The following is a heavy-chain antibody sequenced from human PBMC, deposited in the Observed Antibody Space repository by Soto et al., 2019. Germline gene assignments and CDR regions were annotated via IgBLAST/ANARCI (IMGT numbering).Heavy chain of an antibody. Sequence: SETLSLTCTVSGGSISSYYWSWIRQPPGKGLEWIGYIYYSGSTNYNPSIKSRVTISVDTSKNQFSLKLNSVTAADTAVYYCARLWYSSSSLSDYYYYYYMDVWGKGTTVTVSS. CDR1: GGSISSYY. J-gene: IGHJ6*03. D-gene: IGHD6-6*01. CDR2: IYYSGST. CDR3: ARLWYSSSSLSDYYYYYYMDV. V-gene: IGHV4-59*08.